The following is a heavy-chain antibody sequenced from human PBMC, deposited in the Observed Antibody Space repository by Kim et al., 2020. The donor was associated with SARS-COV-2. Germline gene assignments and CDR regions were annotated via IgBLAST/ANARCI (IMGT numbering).Heavy chain of an antibody. CDR1: GDSFSNNA. CDR3: GRNSEVDTALYAY. D-gene: IGHD2-21*02. J-gene: IGHJ4*02. V-gene: IGHV1-69*13. CDR2: IIPISGSP. Sequence: SVKVSCKASGDSFSNNAIHWVRQAPGQGLEWLGGIIPISGSPNYAQKFQGRVTFTADESTSTVYMELSSLRSEDTAVYYCGRNSEVDTALYAYWGQGTLVTVSS.